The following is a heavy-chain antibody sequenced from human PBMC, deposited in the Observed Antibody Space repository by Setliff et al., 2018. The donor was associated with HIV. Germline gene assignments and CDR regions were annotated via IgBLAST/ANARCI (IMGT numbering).Heavy chain of an antibody. D-gene: IGHD3-10*01. CDR3: VKALMVQGVSLQYFQN. CDR2: VHWDGGSP. V-gene: IGHV3-43D*03. Sequence: PGGSLRLSCAASGFTFDDYTMHWVRQAPGRRPEWVSPVHWDGGSPYYADSVKGRFTISRDNSKNSLYLQMNSLRPEDTAFYYCVKALMVQGVSLQYFQNWGQGTLVTVSS. J-gene: IGHJ1*01. CDR1: GFTFDDYT.